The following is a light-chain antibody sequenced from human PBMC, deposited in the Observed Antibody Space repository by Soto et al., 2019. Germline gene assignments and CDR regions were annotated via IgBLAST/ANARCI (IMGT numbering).Light chain of an antibody. CDR2: DAS. Sequence: ENVLTQSPGTLSLSPGERATLSCRASQSVGTYLAWYQQKPGQAPRLLIFDASKRATGIPARFSGSGSGTDFSLTISRLEPEDFAVYYCHQYDNTPQTFGQGTK. V-gene: IGKV3-11*01. CDR1: QSVGTY. CDR3: HQYDNTPQT. J-gene: IGKJ2*01.